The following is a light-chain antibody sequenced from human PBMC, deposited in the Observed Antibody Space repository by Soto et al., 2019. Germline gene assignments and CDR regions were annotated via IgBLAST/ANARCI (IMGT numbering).Light chain of an antibody. CDR1: QSLLHITGETF. V-gene: IGKV2D-29*02. Sequence: DVVITQTPLSLSFARSHHSSISCKSSQSLLHITGETFLFWYLQKPGQSPQLLIYEVSTRVSGVPDRFSGSGSGTDFTLEISRVETDDVGIYYCMQSTQLPPTFGQGTRLEIK. CDR3: MQSTQLPPT. CDR2: EVS. J-gene: IGKJ5*01.